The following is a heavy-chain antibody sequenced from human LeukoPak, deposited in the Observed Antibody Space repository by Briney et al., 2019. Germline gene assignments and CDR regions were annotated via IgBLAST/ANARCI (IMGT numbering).Heavy chain of an antibody. V-gene: IGHV4-61*02. Sequence: PSETLSLTCTVSGGSISFSTYYWNWFRQPAGKGLEYIGRIYNSGSTNYNPSLKSRVTISVDTPKNQFSLKLTSVTASDSAVYYCASSNWLRDANFDSWGQGTLVTVSS. CDR1: GGSISFSTYY. J-gene: IGHJ4*02. CDR3: ASSNWLRDANFDS. D-gene: IGHD6-13*01. CDR2: IYNSGST.